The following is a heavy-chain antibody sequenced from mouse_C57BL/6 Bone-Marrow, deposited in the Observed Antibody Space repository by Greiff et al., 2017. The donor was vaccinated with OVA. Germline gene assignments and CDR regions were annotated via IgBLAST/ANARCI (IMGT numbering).Heavy chain of an antibody. CDR2: ISSGGSYT. V-gene: IGHV5-6*01. CDR3: ATYYSNRFDY. Sequence: EVQLVESGGDLVKPGGSLKLSCAASGFTFSSYGMSWVRQTPDKRLEWVATISSGGSYTYYPDSVKGRFTISRDNAKNTLYLQMSSLKSEDTAMYYCATYYSNRFDYWGQGTTLTVSS. J-gene: IGHJ2*01. D-gene: IGHD2-5*01. CDR1: GFTFSSYG.